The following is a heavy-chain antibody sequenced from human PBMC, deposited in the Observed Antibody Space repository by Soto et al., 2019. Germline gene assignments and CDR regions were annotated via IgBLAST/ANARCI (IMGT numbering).Heavy chain of an antibody. J-gene: IGHJ4*02. CDR2: IWSDGSKD. V-gene: IGHV3-33*01. Sequence: QLQLVESGGGVVQPGGPLRLSCAASGLIFSRSGMHWVRQAPGKGLEWVAMIWSDGSKDYYADSVRGRFTISRDDSKSMLYLQMGSLTADDTAVYYCARDKGVTCLDDWGQGTLVTVSS. CDR3: ARDKGVTCLDD. CDR1: GLIFSRSG. D-gene: IGHD3-16*02.